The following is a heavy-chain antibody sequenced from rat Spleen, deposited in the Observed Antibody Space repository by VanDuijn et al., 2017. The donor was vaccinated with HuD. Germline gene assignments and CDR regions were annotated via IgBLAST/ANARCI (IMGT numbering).Heavy chain of an antibody. CDR1: GFTFSNYD. CDR2: ISFDGSST. Sequence: EVQLVESGGGLVQPGRSMKLSCAASGFTFSNYDMAWVRQAPTKGLEWVASISFDGSSTYYRDSVKGRFTVSRDDVKNTLYLQMDSLRSEDTATYYCTTYGGLRNWFAYWGQGTLVTVSS. J-gene: IGHJ3*01. CDR3: TTYGGLRNWFAY. D-gene: IGHD4-1*01. V-gene: IGHV5-20*01.